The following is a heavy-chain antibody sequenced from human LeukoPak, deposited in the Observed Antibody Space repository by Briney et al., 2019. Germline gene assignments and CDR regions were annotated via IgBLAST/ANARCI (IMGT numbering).Heavy chain of an antibody. J-gene: IGHJ3*02. CDR1: VFTFSSYA. CDR3: ARVPYMELWLSGAFHI. Sequence: GGSLRLSCAASVFTFSSYAMRLVRQAPGKGLEWVAVISYDGSNKYYADSVKGRFTISRDNSKNTLYLQMNSLRAEDTAVYYCARVPYMELWLSGAFHIWGQGTMVTVSS. V-gene: IGHV3-30-3*01. D-gene: IGHD5-18*01. CDR2: ISYDGSNK.